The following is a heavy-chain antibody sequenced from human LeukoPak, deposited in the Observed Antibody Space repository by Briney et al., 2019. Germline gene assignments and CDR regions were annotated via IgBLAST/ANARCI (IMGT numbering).Heavy chain of an antibody. V-gene: IGHV2-5*02. CDR2: IYWDDDK. Sequence: SGPTLVKSTQTLTLTCTFSGFSLSTSGVGVGWIRQAPGKALEWLGFIYWDDDKRYSPSLKSRLTIIKDTSKNQVVLIMTDMDPVDTATYYCAHGVAGRGDFDYWGQGTLVTVAS. CDR3: AHGVAGRGDFDY. J-gene: IGHJ4*02. CDR1: GFSLSTSGVG. D-gene: IGHD6-19*01.